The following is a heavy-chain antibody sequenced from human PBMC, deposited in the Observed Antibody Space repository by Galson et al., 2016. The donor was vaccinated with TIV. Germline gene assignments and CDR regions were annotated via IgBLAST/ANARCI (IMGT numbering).Heavy chain of an antibody. J-gene: IGHJ5*02. D-gene: IGHD1-14*01. CDR2: IFLNGLGA. CDR3: IKDLTPGGAES. Sequence: SLRLSCAVSGITFNNYAMHWVRQAPGKGLEWVSGIFLNGLGADYADSVRGRFVTSRDNAGDVLYLQMSNLRPDDTAFYSCIKDLTPGGAESWGQGTLVTVSS. CDR1: GITFNNYA. V-gene: IGHV3-9*01.